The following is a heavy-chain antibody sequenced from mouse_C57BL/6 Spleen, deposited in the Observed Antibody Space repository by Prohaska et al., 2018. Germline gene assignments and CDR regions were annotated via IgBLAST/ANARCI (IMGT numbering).Heavy chain of an antibody. CDR2: IYPGSGST. CDR3: ARGGDGSSPYYYAMDY. CDR1: GYTFTSYW. V-gene: IGHV1-55*01. Sequence: GAELVKPGASVKMSCKASGYTFTSYWITWVKQRPGQGLEWIGDIYPGSGSTNYNEKFKSKATLTVDTSSSTAYMQLSSLTSEDSAVYYCARGGDGSSPYYYAMDYWGQGTSVTVSS. D-gene: IGHD1-1*01. J-gene: IGHJ4*01.